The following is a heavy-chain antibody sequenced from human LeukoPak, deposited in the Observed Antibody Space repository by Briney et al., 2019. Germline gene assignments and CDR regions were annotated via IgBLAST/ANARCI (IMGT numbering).Heavy chain of an antibody. D-gene: IGHD5-18*01. CDR3: ARSGDEDTAMSIDY. CDR2: IIPILGIA. Sequence: SVKVSCKASGGTFSSYAISWVRQAPGQGLEWMGRIIPILGIANYAQKFQGRVTITVDKSTSTAYMELSSLRSEDTAVYYCARSGDEDTAMSIDYWGQGTLVTVSS. CDR1: GGTFSSYA. J-gene: IGHJ4*02. V-gene: IGHV1-69*04.